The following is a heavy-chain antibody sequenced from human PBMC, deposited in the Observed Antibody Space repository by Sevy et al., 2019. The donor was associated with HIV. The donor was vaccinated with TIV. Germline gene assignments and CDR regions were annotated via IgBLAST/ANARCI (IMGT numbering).Heavy chain of an antibody. D-gene: IGHD2-2*01. Sequence: GGSLRLSCEASGFTFRNYGMHWVRQAPGKGLEWVAVLTFDGSDEYYADSVKGRFTISRDNSKNTLYLQMNSLRPEDTAVYYCAKDGDCSKTSWRYIFSFFFEYGGEGTGVTVS. CDR3: AKDGDCSKTSWRYIFSFFFEY. CDR1: GFTFRNYG. J-gene: IGHJ4*02. V-gene: IGHV3-30*18. CDR2: LTFDGSDE.